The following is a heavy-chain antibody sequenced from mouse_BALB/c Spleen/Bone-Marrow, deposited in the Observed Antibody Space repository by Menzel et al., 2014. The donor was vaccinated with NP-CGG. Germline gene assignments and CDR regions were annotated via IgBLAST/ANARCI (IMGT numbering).Heavy chain of an antibody. CDR3: ARGGNFAWFAY. CDR2: ISSGSSTI. D-gene: IGHD2-1*01. Sequence: EVNVVDSGGGLVQPGGSRKLSCAASGFTFXSFGMHWVRQAPEKGLEWVAYISSGSSTIYYADTVKGRFTISRDNPKNTLFLQMTSLRSEDTAMYYCARGGNFAWFAYWGQGTLVTVSA. CDR1: GFTFXSFG. J-gene: IGHJ3*01. V-gene: IGHV5-17*02.